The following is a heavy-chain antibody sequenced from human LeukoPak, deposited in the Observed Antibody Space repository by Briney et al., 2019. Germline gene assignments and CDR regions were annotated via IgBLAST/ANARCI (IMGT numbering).Heavy chain of an antibody. CDR2: ISSRSSYI. CDR1: GFTFDDYT. CDR3: ARDMGYSSGWYDY. D-gene: IGHD6-19*01. J-gene: IGHJ4*02. Sequence: PGGSLRLSCAASGFTFDDYTMHWVRQVPGKGLEWVSSISSRSSYIYYADSVKGRFSISRDNAKNSLYLQMNSLRAEDTAIYYCARDMGYSSGWYDYWGQGTLVTVSS. V-gene: IGHV3-21*01.